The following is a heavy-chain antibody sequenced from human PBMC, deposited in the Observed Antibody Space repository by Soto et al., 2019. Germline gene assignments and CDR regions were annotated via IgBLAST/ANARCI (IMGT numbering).Heavy chain of an antibody. V-gene: IGHV4-34*01. J-gene: IGHJ4*02. CDR3: ARHPIIWQLAPHYFDY. CDR1: GGSFSGYY. Sequence: SETLSLTCAVYGGSFSGYYWSWIRQPPGKGLEWIGEINHSGSTYYNPSLKSRVTISVDTSKNQFSLKLSSVTAADTAVYYCARHPIIWQLAPHYFDYWGQGALVTVSS. CDR2: INHSGST. D-gene: IGHD6-6*01.